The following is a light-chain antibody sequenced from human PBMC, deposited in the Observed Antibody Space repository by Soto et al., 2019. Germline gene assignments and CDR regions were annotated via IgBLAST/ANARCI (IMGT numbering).Light chain of an antibody. Sequence: DSQLTLSPSSLSASVGDRVTITCRASQGISNYLAWYQQKPGKAPKLLIYKASTLDSGVPSRFSGSGSGTEFTLTISSLQPDDFATYYCQHYDSYSEAFGQGTKVDIK. J-gene: IGKJ1*01. CDR1: QGISNY. CDR2: KAS. CDR3: QHYDSYSEA. V-gene: IGKV1-5*03.